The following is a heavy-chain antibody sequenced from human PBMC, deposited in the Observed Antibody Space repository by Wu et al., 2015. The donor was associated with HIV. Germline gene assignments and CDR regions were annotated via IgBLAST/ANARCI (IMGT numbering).Heavy chain of an antibody. Sequence: QVQLVAGLGAEVKKPGSSVKVSCKASGGTFSSYAISWVRQAPGQGLEWMGGIIPIFGTANYAQKFQGRVTITADESTSTAYMELSSLRSEDTAVYYCARTGYDILTGYPLPGAAPQNTPPKYWYFDLWGRGTLVPVSS. CDR3: ARTGYDILTGYPLPGAAPQNTPPKYWYFDL. J-gene: IGHJ2*01. CDR2: IIPIFGTA. CDR1: GGTFSSYA. V-gene: IGHV1-69*12. D-gene: IGHD3-9*01.